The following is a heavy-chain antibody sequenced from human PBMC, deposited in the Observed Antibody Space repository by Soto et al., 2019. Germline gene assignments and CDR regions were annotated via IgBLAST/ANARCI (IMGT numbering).Heavy chain of an antibody. Sequence: SETLSLTCAVSGGSISSSNWWSWVRQPPGKGLEWIGEIYHSGSTNYNPSLKSRVTISVDKSKNQFSLKLSSVAAADTAVYYCARESPGLAAAGTATFDYWGQGTLVTSPQ. V-gene: IGHV4-4*02. CDR2: IYHSGST. D-gene: IGHD6-13*01. CDR3: ARESPGLAAAGTATFDY. J-gene: IGHJ4*02. CDR1: GGSISSSNW.